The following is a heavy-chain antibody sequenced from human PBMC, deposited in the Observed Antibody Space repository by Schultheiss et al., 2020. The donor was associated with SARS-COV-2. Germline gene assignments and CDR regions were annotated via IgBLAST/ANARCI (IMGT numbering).Heavy chain of an antibody. D-gene: IGHD1-26*01. J-gene: IGHJ5*02. CDR1: GGSFSGYY. Sequence: SETLSLTCAVYGGSFSGYYWSWIRQPPGKGLEWIGEIYHSGNTIYNPSLENRVTISVDTSKNQFSLKLSSVTAEDTAVYYCARQTSSYYKAWFDPWGQGTLVTVSS. CDR2: IYHSGNT. V-gene: IGHV4-34*01. CDR3: ARQTSSYYKAWFDP.